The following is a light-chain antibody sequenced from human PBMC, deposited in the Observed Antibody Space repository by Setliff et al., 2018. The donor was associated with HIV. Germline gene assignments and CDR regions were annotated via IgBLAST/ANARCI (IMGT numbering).Light chain of an antibody. CDR3: CSYAGSYNWV. CDR1: SSDVGGYNY. Sequence: QSVLTQPRSVSGSPGQSVTISCTGTSSDVGGYNYVSWYQQHPGKAPKLMIYDVSKRPSGVPDRFSGSKSGNTASLTISGLQAEDEADYYCCSYAGSYNWVFGGGTKVTV. J-gene: IGLJ3*02. CDR2: DVS. V-gene: IGLV2-11*01.